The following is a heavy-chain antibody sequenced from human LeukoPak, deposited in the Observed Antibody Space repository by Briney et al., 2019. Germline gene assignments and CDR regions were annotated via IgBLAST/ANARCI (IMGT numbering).Heavy chain of an antibody. D-gene: IGHD3-10*01. V-gene: IGHV3-11*01. J-gene: IGHJ3*02. CDR2: ISSSGSTI. CDR3: ARVGAYYGYAFDI. CDR1: ELLPSINY. Sequence: GGSLRLSCAPSELLPSINYMSWVRHASVKGLEWVSYISSSGSTIFYADSVKGRFTISRDNAKSSLYLQMNSLRAEDTAVYYCARVGAYYGYAFDIWGQGTMVTVSS.